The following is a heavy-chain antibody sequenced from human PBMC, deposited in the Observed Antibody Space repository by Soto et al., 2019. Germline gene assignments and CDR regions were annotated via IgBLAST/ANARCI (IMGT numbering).Heavy chain of an antibody. Sequence: PSETLSLTCTVSGGSISSYYWSWIRQPPGKGLEWIGYIYYSGSTNYNPSLKSRVTISVDTSKNQFSLKLSSVTAADTAVYYRARANGGYDSSGYYYRCAFDIWGQGTMVTVS. V-gene: IGHV4-59*01. CDR1: GGSISSYY. CDR2: IYYSGST. CDR3: ARANGGYDSSGYYYRCAFDI. J-gene: IGHJ3*02. D-gene: IGHD3-22*01.